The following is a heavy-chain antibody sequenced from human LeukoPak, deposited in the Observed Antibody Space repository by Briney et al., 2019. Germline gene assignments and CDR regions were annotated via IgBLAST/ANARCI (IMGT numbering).Heavy chain of an antibody. CDR2: IYYSGST. J-gene: IGHJ3*02. D-gene: IGHD3-22*01. CDR3: ARDKDYFDSGGAFDI. Sequence: SETLSLTCTVSGGSISRYYWSWIRQPPGKGLEWIGYIYYSGSTNYNPSLKSRVTMSVDTSKNQCSLKLSSVTAADTAVYYCARDKDYFDSGGAFDIWSQGTMVTVSS. V-gene: IGHV4-59*01. CDR1: GGSISRYY.